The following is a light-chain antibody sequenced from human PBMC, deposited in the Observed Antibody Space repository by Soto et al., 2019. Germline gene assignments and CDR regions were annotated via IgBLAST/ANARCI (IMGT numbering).Light chain of an antibody. CDR2: RDI. CDR3: QVWDSSTVV. V-gene: IGLV3-9*01. Sequence: SYELTQPLSVSVALGQTARIACGGNNIGGKNVHWYQQKPGQAPVLVIYRDISRPSGIPERFSGSNSGNTATLTISRAQAGDEADYYCQVWDSSTVVFGGGTKLTV. J-gene: IGLJ2*01. CDR1: NIGGKN.